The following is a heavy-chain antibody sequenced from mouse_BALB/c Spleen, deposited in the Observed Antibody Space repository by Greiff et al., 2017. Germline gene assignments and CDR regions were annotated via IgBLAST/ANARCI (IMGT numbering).Heavy chain of an antibody. CDR2: ISDGGSYT. J-gene: IGHJ4*01. V-gene: IGHV5-4*02. D-gene: IGHD4-1*01. CDR3: ARDYWDGYYAMDY. Sequence: EVKLMESGGGLVKPGGSLKLSCAASGFTFSDYYMYWVRQTPEKRLEWVATISDGGSYTYYPDSVKGRFTISRDNAKNNLYLQMSSLKSEDTAMYYCARDYWDGYYAMDYWGQGTSVTVSS. CDR1: GFTFSDYY.